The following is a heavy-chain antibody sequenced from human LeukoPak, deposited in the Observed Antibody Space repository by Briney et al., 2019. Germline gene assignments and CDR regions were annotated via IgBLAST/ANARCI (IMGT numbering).Heavy chain of an antibody. CDR1: GFTFSGSA. J-gene: IGHJ4*02. Sequence: GGSLRLSCAASGFTFSGSAMHWVRQASGKGLEWVGRIRSKGNSYATAYAASVSGRFTISRDDSNNTAYLQMSSLKPEDTAVYYCARKYSSNWYFDYWGQGTLVTVSS. D-gene: IGHD6-13*01. CDR3: ARKYSSNWYFDY. V-gene: IGHV3-73*01. CDR2: IRSKGNSYAT.